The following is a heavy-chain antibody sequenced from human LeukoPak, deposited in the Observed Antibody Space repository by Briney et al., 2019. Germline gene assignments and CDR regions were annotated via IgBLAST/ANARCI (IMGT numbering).Heavy chain of an antibody. CDR2: ISAYNGNT. D-gene: IGHD3-3*01. J-gene: IGHJ6*02. CDR1: GYTFTSYY. Sequence: ASVKVSCKASGYTFTSYYMHWVRQAPGQGLEWMGWISAYNGNTNYAQKLQGRVTMTTDTSTSTAYMELRSLRSDDTAVYYCARDYSYDFWSGYYTGPLSGMDVWGQGTTVTVSS. CDR3: ARDYSYDFWSGYYTGPLSGMDV. V-gene: IGHV1-18*04.